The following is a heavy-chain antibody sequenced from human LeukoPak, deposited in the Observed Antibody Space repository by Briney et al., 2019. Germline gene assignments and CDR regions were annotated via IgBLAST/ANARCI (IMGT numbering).Heavy chain of an antibody. CDR1: GFTFSSYA. CDR2: ISNSGGTT. V-gene: IGHV3-23*01. Sequence: PGGSLRLPCAASGFTFSSYAMTWVRQAPGKGLEWVSSISNSGGTTYYADSVKGRFTISRDNSRDNSKSTVYLQMNSLSAEDTAVYYCAKGLSSGWKLKGSDYCGQGTLVTVSS. D-gene: IGHD6-19*01. J-gene: IGHJ4*02. CDR3: AKGLSSGWKLKGSDY.